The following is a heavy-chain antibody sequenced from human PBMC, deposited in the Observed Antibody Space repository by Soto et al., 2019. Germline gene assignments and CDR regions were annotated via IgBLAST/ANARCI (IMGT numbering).Heavy chain of an antibody. J-gene: IGHJ4*02. V-gene: IGHV3-30-3*02. Sequence: GGSLRLSCATSGFTFSAFAMHWVRQAPGKCLEWVTVISIDGSRQHHADSVKGRFTVSRDSSTLYLQMNSLTTEDAAVYYCAKEGFGSTWSSFDYWGPGTLDNVPS. CDR3: AKEGFGSTWSSFDY. CDR2: ISIDGSRQ. D-gene: IGHD6-13*01. CDR1: GFTFSAFA.